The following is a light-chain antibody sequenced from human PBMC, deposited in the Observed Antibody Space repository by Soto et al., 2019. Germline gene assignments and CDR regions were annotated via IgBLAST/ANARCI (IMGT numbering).Light chain of an antibody. J-gene: IGKJ2*01. V-gene: IGKV1-33*01. CDR1: HHISDY. Sequence: DTQLTQSPPSLSASVGDRVTITCQASHHISDYLNWYQQKPGKAPKLLIYDASKLETGVPSRFSGSGSGTDFTFTISSLQPEDSATYYCQQSYKTPHTFGQGTKLETK. CDR3: QQSYKTPHT. CDR2: DAS.